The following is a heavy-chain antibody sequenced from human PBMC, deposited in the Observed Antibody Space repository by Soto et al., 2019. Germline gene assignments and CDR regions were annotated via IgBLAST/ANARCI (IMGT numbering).Heavy chain of an antibody. CDR2: DYYTRST. Sequence: SETLSLTCTVSGGSISNFYWSWIRQPPGKGQEWIGYDYYTRSTSYNPSHKRRVTFSADSSRGQFSLRLNSVTAADTAVYYCARTVLGPDLLADSFVDYYYYMDVWGQGTTVTVSS. CDR3: ARTVLGPDLLADSFVDYYYYMDV. CDR1: GGSISNFY. J-gene: IGHJ6*03. V-gene: IGHV4-59*08. D-gene: IGHD3-9*01.